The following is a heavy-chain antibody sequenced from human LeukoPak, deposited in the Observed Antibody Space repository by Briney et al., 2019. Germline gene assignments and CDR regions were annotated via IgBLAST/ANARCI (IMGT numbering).Heavy chain of an antibody. Sequence: KVSCKASGYTFKNYDINWVRQATGQGLEWMGWMNPNSGNTGFAQKFQDRVSMTRDTSINTAYMELTSLRSGDTAVYYCARATPGGLHGYSFDYWGQGTVVTVYS. D-gene: IGHD5-24*01. J-gene: IGHJ4*02. CDR1: GYTFKNYD. V-gene: IGHV1-8*02. CDR3: ARATPGGLHGYSFDY. CDR2: MNPNSGNT.